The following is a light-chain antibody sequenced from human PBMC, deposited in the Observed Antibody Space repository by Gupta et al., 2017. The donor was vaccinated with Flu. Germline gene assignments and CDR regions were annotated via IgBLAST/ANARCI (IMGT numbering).Light chain of an antibody. J-gene: IGKJ1*01. CDR2: AAS. V-gene: IGKV1-39*01. CDR3: QQSYSTPWT. CDR1: QSISSY. Sequence: DTQLTQSPSSLSASVGDRVTITCRARQSISSYLNWYQQKPGKAPKLLIYAASSLQSGVPSRFSGSGSGTDFTLTISSLQPEDFATYYCQQSYSTPWTFGQGTKVEIK.